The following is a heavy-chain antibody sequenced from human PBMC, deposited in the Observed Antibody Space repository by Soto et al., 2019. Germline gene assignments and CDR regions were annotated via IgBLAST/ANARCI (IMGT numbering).Heavy chain of an antibody. CDR1: GGSISSGGYY. D-gene: IGHD4-17*01. Sequence: QVHLQESGPGLVKPSQTLSLTCTVSGGSISSGGYYWSWIRQHPGKGLEWIGYIYYSGSTYYNPSLKRRVTISVDTSKNQFSLKLSSVTAADTAVYYCARGINGDYYYYYMDVCGKGTTVTVSS. V-gene: IGHV4-31*03. J-gene: IGHJ6*03. CDR3: ARGINGDYYYYYMDV. CDR2: IYYSGST.